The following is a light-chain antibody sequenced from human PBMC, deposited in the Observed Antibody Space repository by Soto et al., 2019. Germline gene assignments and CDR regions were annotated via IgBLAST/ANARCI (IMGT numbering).Light chain of an antibody. Sequence: EIVMTQSPATLSVSPGERATLSCRASQSVSSNLAWYQQKPDQAPRLLIYGASTRSTGIPARLSGSGSGTEFTITFSSMQSEDFAVYYCQQYNNWPFTFGPGTKVDIK. CDR2: GAS. CDR3: QQYNNWPFT. V-gene: IGKV3-15*01. CDR1: QSVSSN. J-gene: IGKJ3*01.